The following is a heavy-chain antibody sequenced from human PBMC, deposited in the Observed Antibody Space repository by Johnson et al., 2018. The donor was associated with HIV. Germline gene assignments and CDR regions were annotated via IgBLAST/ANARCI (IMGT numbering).Heavy chain of an antibody. V-gene: IGHV3-30*03. J-gene: IGHJ3*02. Sequence: QVQLVESGGGVVQPGRSVRLSCAVSGFNFSDYGMHWVRQAPGKGLEWVAVISFDGSEEYYADYVKGRSTVSRDNSKNTLYLQMNSLREEDSAVYHCARGRISVAEVDLRGGGFDIWGQGTMVTVSS. D-gene: IGHD5/OR15-5a*01. CDR3: ARGRISVAEVDLRGGGFDI. CDR1: GFNFSDYG. CDR2: ISFDGSEE.